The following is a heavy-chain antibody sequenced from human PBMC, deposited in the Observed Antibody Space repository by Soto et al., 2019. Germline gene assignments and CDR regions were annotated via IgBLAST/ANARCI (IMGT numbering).Heavy chain of an antibody. CDR2: IKQDGSEK. Sequence: GGSLRLSCAASGFTFSSYWMSWVRQAPGKGLEWVANIKQDGSEKYYVDSVKGRFTISRDNAKNSLYLQMNSLRAEDMAVYYCARVFRNYDFWSGDYYYYYYMDVWGKGTTVTVSS. CDR3: ARVFRNYDFWSGDYYYYYYMDV. V-gene: IGHV3-7*01. D-gene: IGHD3-3*01. CDR1: GFTFSSYW. J-gene: IGHJ6*03.